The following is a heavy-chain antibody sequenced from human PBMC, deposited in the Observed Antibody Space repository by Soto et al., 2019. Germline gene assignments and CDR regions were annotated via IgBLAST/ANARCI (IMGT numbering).Heavy chain of an antibody. J-gene: IGHJ5*02. D-gene: IGHD2-2*01. Sequence: ASVKVSCKASGGTFSSYAISWVRRAPGQGLEWMGGIIPIFGTANYAQKFQGRVTITADESTSTAYMELSSLRSEDTAVYYCAREGDIVVVPAAMPWFDPWGQGTLVTVSS. CDR2: IIPIFGTA. CDR3: AREGDIVVVPAAMPWFDP. V-gene: IGHV1-69*13. CDR1: GGTFSSYA.